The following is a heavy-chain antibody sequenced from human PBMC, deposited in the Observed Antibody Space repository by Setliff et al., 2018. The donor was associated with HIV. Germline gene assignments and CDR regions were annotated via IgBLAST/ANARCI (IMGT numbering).Heavy chain of an antibody. CDR2: IIPMYGVT. J-gene: IGHJ6*02. D-gene: IGHD1-26*01. CDR1: GGTFSSYV. V-gene: IGHV1-69*10. CDR3: ARVSGGRPGNYYYAMDV. Sequence: SVKVSCKASGGTFSSYVISWVRQAPGQGPEWMGGIIPMYGVTNYAQKFQGRVSIIRDTSANTAYMELTNLRSDDSAIYYCARVSGGRPGNYYYAMDVWGQGTTVTVSS.